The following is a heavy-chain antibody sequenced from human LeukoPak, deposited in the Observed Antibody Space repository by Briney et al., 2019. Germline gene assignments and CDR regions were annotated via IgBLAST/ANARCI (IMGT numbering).Heavy chain of an antibody. J-gene: IGHJ4*02. V-gene: IGHV4-39*01. D-gene: IGHD3-16*02. CDR1: GDSISSYY. CDR2: IYYTGRT. Sequence: SETLSLTCTVSGDSISSYYWGWIRQPPGKGLEWIATIYYTGRTYYNPSLKSRVTISIDTSKNQFSLKLSSVPAADTAVYYCARLGIKYDYVWGSYRFIPYHFDYWGQGTLVTVSS. CDR3: ARLGIKYDYVWGSYRFIPYHFDY.